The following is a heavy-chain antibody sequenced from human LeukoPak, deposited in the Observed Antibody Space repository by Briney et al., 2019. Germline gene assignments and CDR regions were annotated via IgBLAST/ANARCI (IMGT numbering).Heavy chain of an antibody. J-gene: IGHJ4*02. D-gene: IGHD6-6*01. CDR3: ARQPTEYSSRTGPDY. V-gene: IGHV4-34*01. CDR2: INHSGST. CDR1: GGSFSGYY. Sequence: SETLSLTCAVYGGSFSGYYWSWIRQPPGKGLEWIGEINHSGSTSYNPSLKSRVTISVDTSKNQFSLKLSSVTAADTAVYYCARQPTEYSSRTGPDYWGQGTLVTVSS.